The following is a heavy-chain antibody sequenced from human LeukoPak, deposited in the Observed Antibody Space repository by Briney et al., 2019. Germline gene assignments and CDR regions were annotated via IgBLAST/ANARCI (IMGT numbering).Heavy chain of an antibody. D-gene: IGHD2-15*01. CDR3: ARLNRYYCSGGSCRGGYFDY. J-gene: IGHJ4*02. V-gene: IGHV1-46*02. CDR1: GYTFNNYY. CDR2: INPSGGST. Sequence: ASVKVSCKASGYTFNNYYMHWVRQAPGQGLEWMGIINPSGGSTRYAQKFRGRVTMTRDTSTSTVYMELSSLRSEDTAVYYCARLNRYYCSGGSCRGGYFDYWGQGTLVTVSS.